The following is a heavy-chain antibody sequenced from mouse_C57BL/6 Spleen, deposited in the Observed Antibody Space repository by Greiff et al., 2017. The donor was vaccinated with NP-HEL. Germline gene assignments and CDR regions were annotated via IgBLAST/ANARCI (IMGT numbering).Heavy chain of an antibody. CDR3: ARDYGSSYCFDY. V-gene: IGHV1-76*01. J-gene: IGHJ2*01. CDR1: GYTFTDYY. CDR2: IYPGSGNT. D-gene: IGHD1-1*01. Sequence: VQLQESGAELVRPGASVKLSCKASGYTFTDYYINWVKQRPGQGLEWIARIYPGSGNTYYNEKFKGKATLTAEKSSSTAYMQLSSLTSEDSAVYFCARDYGSSYCFDYWGQGTTLTVSS.